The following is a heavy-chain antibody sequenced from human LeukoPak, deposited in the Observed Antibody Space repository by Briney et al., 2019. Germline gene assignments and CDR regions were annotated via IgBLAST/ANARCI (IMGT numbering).Heavy chain of an antibody. D-gene: IGHD3-3*01. CDR3: ATNYDFWSGQYYFDY. J-gene: IGHJ4*02. V-gene: IGHV3-7*01. CDR1: GFTFSNYW. Sequence: GGSLRLSCAASGFTFSNYWMGWVRQAPGKRLEWVANMNIDGSEKYYADSVKGRFSISRDNARNSVYLQMASLRVEDTAVYYCATNYDFWSGQYYFDYWGQGTLVTVSS. CDR2: MNIDGSEK.